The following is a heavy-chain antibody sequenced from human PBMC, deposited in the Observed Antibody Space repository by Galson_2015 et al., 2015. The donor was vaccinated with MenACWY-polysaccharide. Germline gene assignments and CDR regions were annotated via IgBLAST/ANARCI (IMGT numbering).Heavy chain of an antibody. V-gene: IGHV3-33*01. CDR3: ARSHVVVVTAIQDTNSLDI. CDR1: GFTFSTYG. J-gene: IGHJ3*02. D-gene: IGHD2-21*02. CDR2: IWYDGSNK. Sequence: SLRLSCAASGFTFSTYGMHWVRQAPGKGLEWVAVIWYDGSNKYYTDSVKGRFTISRDNSKNTLYLQMNSLRAEDTAVYYCARSHVVVVTAIQDTNSLDIWGQGTMVTVSS.